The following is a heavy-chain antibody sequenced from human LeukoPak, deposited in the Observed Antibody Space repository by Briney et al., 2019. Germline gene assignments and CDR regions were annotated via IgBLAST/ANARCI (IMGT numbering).Heavy chain of an antibody. CDR3: ARRKIVYPDC. J-gene: IGHJ4*02. Sequence: ASVKVSCKASGYTFTSYGISWVRQAPGQGLEWMGWINTYNGNANYAQKLQGRVTMTTDTSTSTAYMELRSLRSDGTAVYYCARRKIVYPDCWGQGTLVTVSS. CDR1: GYTFTSYG. V-gene: IGHV1-18*01. D-gene: IGHD2/OR15-2a*01. CDR2: INTYNGNA.